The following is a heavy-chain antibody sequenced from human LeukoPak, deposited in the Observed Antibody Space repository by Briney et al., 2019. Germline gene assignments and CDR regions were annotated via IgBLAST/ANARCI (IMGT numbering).Heavy chain of an antibody. J-gene: IGHJ3*02. CDR1: GFTFSSYS. Sequence: PGGSLRLSCAASGFTFSSYSMNWVRHAPGKGLEWVSAISGSGGSTYYADSVKGRFTISRDNSKNTLYLQMNSLRAEDTAVYYCARDIVPRGDAFDIWGQGTMVTVSS. V-gene: IGHV3-23*01. CDR3: ARDIVPRGDAFDI. D-gene: IGHD3-16*02. CDR2: ISGSGGST.